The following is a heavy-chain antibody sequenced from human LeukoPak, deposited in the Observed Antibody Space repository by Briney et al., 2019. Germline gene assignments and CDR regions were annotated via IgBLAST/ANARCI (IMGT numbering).Heavy chain of an antibody. D-gene: IGHD3-22*01. CDR3: ARADNYYDSSGYYE. J-gene: IGHJ4*02. CDR2: ISYDGSNK. V-gene: IGHV3-30*19. CDR1: GFSFSSYG. Sequence: GRSLRLSCAASGFSFSSYGMHWVRQAPGKGLEWVAVISYDGSNKYYADSVKGRSTISRDNSKNTLFLQLNSLRAEDTAVYYCARADNYYDSSGYYEWGQGTLVTVSS.